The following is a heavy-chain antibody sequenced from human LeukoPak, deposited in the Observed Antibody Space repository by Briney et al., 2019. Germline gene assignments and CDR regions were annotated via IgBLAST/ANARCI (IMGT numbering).Heavy chain of an antibody. Sequence: SSETLSLTCTVSGGSISSYYWSWIRQPPGEGLEWIGYIYYSGSANYNPSLKSRVTISVDTSKNQFSLKLSSVTAADTAVYYCARLYYDSSGPQDWGQGTLVTVSS. CDR2: IYYSGSA. CDR1: GGSISSYY. V-gene: IGHV4-59*08. J-gene: IGHJ4*02. D-gene: IGHD3-3*01. CDR3: ARLYYDSSGPQD.